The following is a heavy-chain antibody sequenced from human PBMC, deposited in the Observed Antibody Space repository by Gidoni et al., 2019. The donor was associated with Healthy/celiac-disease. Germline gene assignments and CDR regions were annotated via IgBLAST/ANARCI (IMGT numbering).Heavy chain of an antibody. V-gene: IGHV4-34*01. D-gene: IGHD6-19*01. J-gene: IGHJ4*02. CDR3: ARSRLVRFDY. Sequence: QVQLQQWGAGLLKPSETLSLTCAVYGGSFSGYYWSWFRQPPGKGLEWIREINHSGSTNYNPSLKSRVTISVDTSKNQFSLKLSSVTAADTAVYYCARSRLVRFDYWGQGTLVTVSS. CDR1: GGSFSGYY. CDR2: INHSGST.